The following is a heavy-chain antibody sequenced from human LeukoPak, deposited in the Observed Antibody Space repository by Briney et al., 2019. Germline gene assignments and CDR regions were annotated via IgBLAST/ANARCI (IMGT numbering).Heavy chain of an antibody. J-gene: IGHJ2*01. V-gene: IGHV4-39*01. Sequence: SETLSLTCTVSGGSISSSSYYWGWIRQPPGKGLEWIGSIYYSGSTYYNPSLKSRVTISVDTSKNQFSLKLSSVTAADTAVYYCARQGDYDFWSGSATEYFDLWGRGTLVTVSS. CDR1: GGSISSSSYY. CDR2: IYYSGST. D-gene: IGHD3-3*01. CDR3: ARQGDYDFWSGSATEYFDL.